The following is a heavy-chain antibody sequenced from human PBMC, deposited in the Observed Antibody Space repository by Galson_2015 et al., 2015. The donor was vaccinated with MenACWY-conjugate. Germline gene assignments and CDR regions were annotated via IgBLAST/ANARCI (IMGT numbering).Heavy chain of an antibody. V-gene: IGHV3-48*04. Sequence: SLRLSCAASGFTFTSYCMNWVRQAPGKGLEWVSFISSSGDTKYYADSVKCRFTISRDNTKKSLYLEMYRLRAEDTALYFCARDLYGSYAMDYWGQGTLVTVSS. CDR1: GFTFTSYC. CDR2: ISSSGDTK. J-gene: IGHJ4*02. D-gene: IGHD2-2*01. CDR3: ARDLYGSYAMDY.